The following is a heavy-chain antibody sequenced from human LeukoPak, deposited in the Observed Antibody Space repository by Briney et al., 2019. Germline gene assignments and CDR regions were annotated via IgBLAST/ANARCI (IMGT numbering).Heavy chain of an antibody. D-gene: IGHD3-16*01. CDR1: GGSISSYY. CDR2: IYYSGST. V-gene: IGHV4-59*08. Sequence: SETLSLTCTVSGGSISSYYWSWIRQPPGKGLEWIGYIYYSGSTNYNPSLKSRVTISVDTSKNQFSLKLSSVTAADTAMYYCANYGPFGPFDYWGQGTLVTVSS. J-gene: IGHJ4*02. CDR3: ANYGPFGPFDY.